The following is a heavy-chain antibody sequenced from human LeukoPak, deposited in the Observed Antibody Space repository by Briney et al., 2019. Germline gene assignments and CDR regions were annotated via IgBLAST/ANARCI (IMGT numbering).Heavy chain of an antibody. CDR3: ARTTCSSTSCYGTYFDY. Sequence: GGSLRLSCAASGFTFSSYVMHWVRQAPGKGLEWVAFIWYDGSNKYYADSVKGRFTISRDNSKNTLYLQMNSLRAEDTAVYYCARTTCSSTSCYGTYFDYWGQGTLVTVSS. V-gene: IGHV3-33*08. J-gene: IGHJ4*02. D-gene: IGHD2-2*01. CDR2: IWYDGSNK. CDR1: GFTFSSYV.